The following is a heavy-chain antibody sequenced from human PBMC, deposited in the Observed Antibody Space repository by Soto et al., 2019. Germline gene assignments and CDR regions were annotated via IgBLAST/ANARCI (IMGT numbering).Heavy chain of an antibody. V-gene: IGHV5-51*01. J-gene: IGHJ6*02. CDR1: GYTFTNYC. CDR3: ARLSRWMTKGPPYGMDV. D-gene: IGHD4-17*01. CDR2: IYPGDSDT. Sequence: GESLTISYKGSGYTFTNYCIGWVRQKPGNGPEWMGIIYPGDSDTRYSPSFQGQVTISADKSISTAYLQWSSLKASDTAMYYCARLSRWMTKGPPYGMDVWGQGTTVTGSS.